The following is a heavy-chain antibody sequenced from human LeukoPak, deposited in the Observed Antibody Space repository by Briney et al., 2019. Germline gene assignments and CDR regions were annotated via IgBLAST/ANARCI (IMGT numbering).Heavy chain of an antibody. V-gene: IGHV3-7*01. J-gene: IGHJ4*02. D-gene: IGHD6-13*01. CDR2: IKQDGSEK. Sequence: PGGSLRLSCVASGFKFSDYSVNWVRQAPGKGLEWVANIKQDGSEKYYVDSVKGRFTISRDNSKNTLYLQMNSLRAEDTAVYYCARGRYSSSWYELGRDLDYWGQGTLVTVSS. CDR1: GFKFSDYS. CDR3: ARGRYSSSWYELGRDLDY.